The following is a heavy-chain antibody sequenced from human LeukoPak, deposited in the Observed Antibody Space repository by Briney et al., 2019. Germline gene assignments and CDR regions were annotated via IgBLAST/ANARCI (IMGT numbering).Heavy chain of an antibody. Sequence: ASVKVSCKASGYTFTSYGISWVRQAPGQGLEWMGWINPNSGGTNYAQKFQGRVTMTRDTSITTAYMELSRLRSDDTAVYYCARASWFGELSDAFDIWGQGTMVTVSS. CDR3: ARASWFGELSDAFDI. J-gene: IGHJ3*02. CDR2: INPNSGGT. D-gene: IGHD3-10*01. CDR1: GYTFTSYG. V-gene: IGHV1-2*02.